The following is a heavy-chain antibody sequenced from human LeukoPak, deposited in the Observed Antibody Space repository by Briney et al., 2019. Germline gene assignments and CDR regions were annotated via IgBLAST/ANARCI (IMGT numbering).Heavy chain of an antibody. D-gene: IGHD2-2*01. V-gene: IGHV3-23*01. CDR3: AKGAGFTRQYYFDY. J-gene: IGHJ4*02. CDR2: ISGSGGST. Sequence: GGSLRLSCAASGFAFSSYAMNWVRQAPGKGLEWVSAISGSGGSTYYADSVKGRFTISRDNSKNTLYLQMNSLRAEDAAVYYCAKGAGFTRQYYFDYWGQGTLVTVSS. CDR1: GFAFSSYA.